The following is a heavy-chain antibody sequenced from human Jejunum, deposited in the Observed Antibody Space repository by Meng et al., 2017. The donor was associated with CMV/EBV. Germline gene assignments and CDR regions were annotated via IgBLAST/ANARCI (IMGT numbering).Heavy chain of an antibody. CDR3: AKEHLEYYYGRDV. V-gene: IGHV3-9*01. J-gene: IGHJ6*02. CDR1: GFTCDDYA. CDR2: ISWNSGSI. Sequence: SGFTCDDYAMHWVRQAPGKGLEWVSGISWNSGSIGYADSVKGRFTISRDSARNSLYLQMNSLRAEDTALYYCAKEHLEYYYGRDVWGQGTTVTVSS. D-gene: IGHD1-1*01.